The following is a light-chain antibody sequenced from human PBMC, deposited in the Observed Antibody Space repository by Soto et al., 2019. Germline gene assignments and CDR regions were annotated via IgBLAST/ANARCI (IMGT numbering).Light chain of an antibody. CDR3: QHYNTWPWT. CDR2: GAS. CDR1: HSVSSS. Sequence: EVVMTQSPATLSVSPGERATLSCRASHSVSSSLAWYQQKPGQAPRLLISGASTRAAGIPARFSGSGSGTEFTLTISSLQSEDFEVYYCQHYNTWPWTFGQGTKVDIK. J-gene: IGKJ1*01. V-gene: IGKV3-15*01.